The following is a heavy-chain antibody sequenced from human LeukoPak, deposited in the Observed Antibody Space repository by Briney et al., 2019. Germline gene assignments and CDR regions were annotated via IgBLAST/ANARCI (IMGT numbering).Heavy chain of an antibody. CDR2: ISSSGSTI. J-gene: IGHJ3*02. V-gene: IGHV3-48*04. CDR1: GFTFSSYA. CDR3: ARDATWIQLWLHAFDI. D-gene: IGHD5-18*01. Sequence: GGSLRLSCAASGFTFSSYAMSWVRQAPGKGLEWVSYISSSGSTIYYADSVKGRFTISRDNAKNSLYLQMNSLRAEDTAVYYCARDATWIQLWLHAFDIWGQGTMVTVSS.